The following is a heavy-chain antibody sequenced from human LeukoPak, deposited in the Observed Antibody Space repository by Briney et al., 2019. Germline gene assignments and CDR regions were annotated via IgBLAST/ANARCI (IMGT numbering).Heavy chain of an antibody. J-gene: IGHJ4*02. CDR1: GFTFSSYA. CDR3: ATASQPGTTFDY. D-gene: IGHD1-14*01. Sequence: GGSLRLSCSASGFTFSSYAMHWVRQAPGKGLEYVSVINTSGGGTSYADSVRGRFTISRDNSKNSLYLQMNSLRLEDTAFYYCATASQPGTTFDYWGQGTLVTASS. CDR2: INTSGGGT. V-gene: IGHV3-64*04.